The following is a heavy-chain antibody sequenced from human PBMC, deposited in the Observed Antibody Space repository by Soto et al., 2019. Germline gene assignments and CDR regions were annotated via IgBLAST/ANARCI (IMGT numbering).Heavy chain of an antibody. J-gene: IGHJ6*02. CDR3: AREDDGGDTLDV. CDR2: ISGSGGST. Sequence: PGGAPGPSCPGFWCTFSSYAMGRVREAPGKGLEWVSAISGSGGSTYYADSVKGRFTISRDNSKNTLYLHLSSVTAADTAVYFCAREDDGGDTLDVWGQGTTVTVSS. D-gene: IGHD2-21*02. CDR1: WCTFSSYA. V-gene: IGHV3-23*01.